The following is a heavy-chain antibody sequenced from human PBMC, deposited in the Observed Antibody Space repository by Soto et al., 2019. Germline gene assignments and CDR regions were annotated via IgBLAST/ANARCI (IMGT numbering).Heavy chain of an antibody. CDR3: ARWSTATTYSYALIDY. CDR1: GGSFSGYY. Sequence: QVQLQQWGAGLLKPSETLSLTCAVYGGSFSGYYWSWIRQPPGKGLEWIGEINHSGSTNYNPSLKSRVTISVDTSKNQFSLKLSSVTAADTAVYYCARWSTATTYSYALIDYWGQGTLVTVSS. CDR2: INHSGST. J-gene: IGHJ4*02. D-gene: IGHD4-17*01. V-gene: IGHV4-34*01.